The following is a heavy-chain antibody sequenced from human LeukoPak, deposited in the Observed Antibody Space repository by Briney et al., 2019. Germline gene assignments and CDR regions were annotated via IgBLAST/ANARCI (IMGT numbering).Heavy chain of an antibody. CDR3: VRAAWLDKYFDY. Sequence: PGRSLRLSCAASGFTFSSYAMHWVRQAPGKGLEWVAVISYDGSNKYYADSVKGRFTISRDNSKNTLYLQMNSLRAEDTAVYYCVRAAWLDKYFDYWGQGTLVTVSS. CDR2: ISYDGSNK. CDR1: GFTFSSYA. D-gene: IGHD6-19*01. V-gene: IGHV3-30*04. J-gene: IGHJ4*02.